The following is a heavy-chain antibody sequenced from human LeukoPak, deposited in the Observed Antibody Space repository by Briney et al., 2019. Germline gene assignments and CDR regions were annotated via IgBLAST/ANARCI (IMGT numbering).Heavy chain of an antibody. CDR3: ARVKWELPRGSTWFDP. V-gene: IGHV4-59*11. CDR1: GGSINSHY. J-gene: IGHJ5*02. D-gene: IGHD1-26*01. CDR2: IYYSGST. Sequence: SETLSLTCTVSGGSINSHYWSWIRQPPGKGLEWIGYIYYSGSTNYNASLKSRVTIPVDTSKKQFSLKLRSVTAADTAVYYCARVKWELPRGSTWFDPWGQGTLVTVSS.